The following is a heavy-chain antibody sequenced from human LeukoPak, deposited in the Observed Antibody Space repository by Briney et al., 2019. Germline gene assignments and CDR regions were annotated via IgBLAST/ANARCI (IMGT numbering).Heavy chain of an antibody. J-gene: IGHJ4*02. V-gene: IGHV3-53*01. CDR3: ASPSPYYYDSSGPEGRFDY. CDR2: IYSGGST. Sequence: GGSLRLSCAASGFTFRNYYMHWVRQAPGKGLEWVSVIYSGGSTYYADSVRGRFTISRDNSKNTLYLQMNSLRAEDTAVYYCASPSPYYYDSSGPEGRFDYWGQGTLVTVSS. D-gene: IGHD3-22*01. CDR1: GFTFRNYY.